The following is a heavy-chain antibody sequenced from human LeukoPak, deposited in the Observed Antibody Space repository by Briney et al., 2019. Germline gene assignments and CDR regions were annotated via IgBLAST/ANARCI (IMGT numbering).Heavy chain of an antibody. D-gene: IGHD3-16*02. CDR1: GGSIISYY. J-gene: IGHJ4*02. CDR2: IHSSGST. CDR3: ARAPYYDYVWGSYRYYFDY. V-gene: IGHV4-59*12. Sequence: SETLSLTCTVSGGSIISYYWSWIRQPPGQGLEWIAFIHSSGSTGYSPPLKSRVTISVDTSKNQFSLKLSSVTAADTAVYYCARAPYYDYVWGSYRYYFDYWGQGTLVTVSS.